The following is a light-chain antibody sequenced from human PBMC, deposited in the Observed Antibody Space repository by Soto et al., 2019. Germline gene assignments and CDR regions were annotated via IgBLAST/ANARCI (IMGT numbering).Light chain of an antibody. Sequence: QSVLTQPASVSGSPGQSITVSCTGTSSDVGSYNFVSWYQQHPDKVPKLIIYEVNKRPSGVSNRFSGSKSGNTASLTISGLQAEDEADYYCCSYAGSTTWVFGGGTQLTVL. CDR1: SSDVGSYNF. J-gene: IGLJ3*02. CDR3: CSYAGSTTWV. V-gene: IGLV2-23*02. CDR2: EVN.